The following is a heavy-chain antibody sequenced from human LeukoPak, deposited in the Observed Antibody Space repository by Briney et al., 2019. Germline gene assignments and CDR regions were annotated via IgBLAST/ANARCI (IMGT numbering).Heavy chain of an antibody. V-gene: IGHV3-21*01. D-gene: IGHD2-2*01. Sequence: PGGSLRLSCAASGFTFSSYSMNWVRQAPGKGPEWVSTISTSSSDIYYADSVKGRFTISRDNAKNSLYLQMNSLRAEDTAVYYCARDPFCSSTSCQGPFDYWGQGTLVTVSS. J-gene: IGHJ4*02. CDR2: ISTSSSDI. CDR3: ARDPFCSSTSCQGPFDY. CDR1: GFTFSSYS.